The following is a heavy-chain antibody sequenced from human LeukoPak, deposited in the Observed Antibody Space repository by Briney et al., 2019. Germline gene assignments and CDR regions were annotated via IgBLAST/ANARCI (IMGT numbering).Heavy chain of an antibody. CDR3: ARAEALGSRDAFDI. CDR2: IYSGGST. D-gene: IGHD3-10*01. Sequence: GGSLRLSCAASGFTVSSNYMSWVRQAPGKGLEWVSVIYSGGSTYYADSVKGRFTISRDNSKNTLYLQMNSLRAEDTAVYYCARAEALGSRDAFDIWGQGTMVTVSS. CDR1: GFTVSSNY. V-gene: IGHV3-53*01. J-gene: IGHJ3*02.